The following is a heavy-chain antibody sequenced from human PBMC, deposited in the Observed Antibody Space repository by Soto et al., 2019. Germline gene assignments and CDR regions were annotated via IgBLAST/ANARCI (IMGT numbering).Heavy chain of an antibody. D-gene: IGHD1-26*01. CDR2: ISSNGGST. CDR3: VKDAYSGSYDDAFDI. Sequence: GGSLRLSCSASGFTFVSYAMHWVRQSPGKGLEYVSAISSNGGSTYYADSVKGRFTISRDNSKNTLYLQMSSLRAEDTAVYYCVKDAYSGSYDDAFDIWGQGTMVTVSS. J-gene: IGHJ3*02. V-gene: IGHV3-64D*06. CDR1: GFTFVSYA.